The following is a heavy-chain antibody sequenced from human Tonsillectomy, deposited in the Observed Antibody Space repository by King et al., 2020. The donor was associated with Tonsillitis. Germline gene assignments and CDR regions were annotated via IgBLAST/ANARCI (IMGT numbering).Heavy chain of an antibody. V-gene: IGHV4-30-4*07. CDR3: ARVHSRTWWPPDYFDS. Sequence: QLQESGPGLVGPSQTLSLTCAVSGGSISRGEYSWNWIRQPAGKGLEWIGFVYYNGHTYYNPSLKSRIIISLDTSKNQFSLKLSSVTAADTAVYYCARVHSRTWWPPDYFDSWGQGTLVTVSA. J-gene: IGHJ4*02. CDR1: GGSISRGEYS. CDR2: VYYNGHT. D-gene: IGHD2-8*02.